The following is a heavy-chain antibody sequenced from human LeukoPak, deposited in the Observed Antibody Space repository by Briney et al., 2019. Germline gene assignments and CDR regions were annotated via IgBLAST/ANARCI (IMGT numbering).Heavy chain of an antibody. CDR1: GFTFDDYA. CDR2: ISWNSGSI. V-gene: IGHV3-9*01. D-gene: IGHD4-17*01. Sequence: GGSLRLSCAASGFTFDDYAMHWVRQAPGKGLEWVSGISWNSGSIGYADSVKGRFTISRDNAKNSLYLQMNSLRAEDTALYYCAKGSREYGDYVDYWGQGTLVTVSS. J-gene: IGHJ4*02. CDR3: AKGSREYGDYVDY.